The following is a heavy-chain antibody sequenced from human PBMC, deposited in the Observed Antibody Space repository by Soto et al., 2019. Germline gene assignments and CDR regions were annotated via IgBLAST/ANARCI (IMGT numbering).Heavy chain of an antibody. CDR1: GGSISSGGYY. V-gene: IGHV4-31*03. J-gene: IGHJ4*02. CDR3: AGGLLRFLEGGRWESFDY. D-gene: IGHD3-3*01. Sequence: SETLSLTCTVSGGSISSGGYYWSWIRQHPGKGLEWIGYIYYSGSTYYNPSLKSRVTISVDTSKNQFSLKLSSVTAADTAVYYCAGGLLRFLEGGRWESFDYCGQGTPGTVSS. CDR2: IYYSGST.